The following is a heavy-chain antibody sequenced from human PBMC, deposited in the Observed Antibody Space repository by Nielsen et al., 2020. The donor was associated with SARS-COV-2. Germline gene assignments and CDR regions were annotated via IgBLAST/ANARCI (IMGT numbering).Heavy chain of an antibody. CDR3: ARDRLHRYNYGGAFDI. V-gene: IGHV3-11*06. Sequence: GESLKISCAASGFTFSNAWMSWIRQAPGKGLEWVSYISSSSSYTNYADSVKGRFTISRDNAKNSLYLQMNSLRAEDTAVYYCARDRLHRYNYGGAFDIWGQGTMVTVSS. CDR2: ISSSSSYT. CDR1: GFTFSNAW. D-gene: IGHD5-24*01. J-gene: IGHJ3*02.